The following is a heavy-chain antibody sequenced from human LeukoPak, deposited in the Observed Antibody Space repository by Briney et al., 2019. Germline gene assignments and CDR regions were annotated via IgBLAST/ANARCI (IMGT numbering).Heavy chain of an antibody. J-gene: IGHJ3*02. V-gene: IGHV4-59*01. D-gene: IGHD3-22*01. CDR1: GGSIGSYY. CDR3: ACLTTADAFDI. CDR2: IYDSGST. Sequence: TTSETLSLTCTVSGGSIGSYYWSWIRQPPGKGLEWIGYIYDSGSTNYNPSLKSRVTISVDTSKNQFSLKLSSVTAADTAVYYCACLTTADAFDIWGQGTMVTVSS.